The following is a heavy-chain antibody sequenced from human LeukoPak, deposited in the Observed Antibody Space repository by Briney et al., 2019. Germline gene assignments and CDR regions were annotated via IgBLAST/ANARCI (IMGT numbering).Heavy chain of an antibody. V-gene: IGHV3-30-3*01. CDR1: GFTFSSYA. CDR3: ARDLGVAQQYFDY. Sequence: SGGSLRLSCAASGFTFSSYAMHWVRQAPGKGLEWVAVISYDGSNKYYADSVKGRFTISRDNAKNSLYLQMNSLRADDTAVYYCARDLGVAQQYFDYWGQGTLVTVS. D-gene: IGHD3-10*01. CDR2: ISYDGSNK. J-gene: IGHJ4*02.